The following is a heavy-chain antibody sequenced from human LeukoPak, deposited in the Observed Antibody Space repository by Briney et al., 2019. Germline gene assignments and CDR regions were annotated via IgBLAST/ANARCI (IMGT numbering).Heavy chain of an antibody. CDR2: ISSSSSYI. CDR1: GFTFSSYS. V-gene: IGHV3-21*01. CDR3: ARAYSGSYGLGYYYMDV. D-gene: IGHD1-26*01. J-gene: IGHJ6*03. Sequence: PGGSLRLSCAASGFTFSSYSMNWVRQAPGKGLEGVSAISSSSSYIYYADSVKGRFTISRDNAKKSQYLQMNSLRAEDTAVYYCARAYSGSYGLGYYYMDVWGKGTTVTVSS.